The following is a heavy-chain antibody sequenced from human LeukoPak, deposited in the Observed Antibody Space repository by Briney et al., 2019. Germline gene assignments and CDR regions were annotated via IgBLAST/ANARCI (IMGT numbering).Heavy chain of an antibody. CDR1: GGSFSGYY. D-gene: IGHD2-21*02. Sequence: SETLSLTCAVYGGSFSGYYWSWIRQPPGKGLEWIGEINHSGSTNYNPSLKSRVTISVDTSKNQFSLKLSSVTAEDTAVYYCASRVVTATFDAFDIWGQGTMVTVSS. V-gene: IGHV4-34*01. CDR3: ASRVVTATFDAFDI. CDR2: INHSGST. J-gene: IGHJ3*02.